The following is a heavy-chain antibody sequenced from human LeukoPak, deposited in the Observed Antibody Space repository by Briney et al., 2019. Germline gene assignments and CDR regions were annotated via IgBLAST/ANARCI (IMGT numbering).Heavy chain of an antibody. CDR3: AKSTGYSSSPRYFDY. CDR2: ISGSGGST. Sequence: GGSLRLSCAVSGFTFSSYAMSWVRQAPGKGLEWVSAISGSGGSTYYADSVKGRFTISRDNSKNTLYLQMNSLRAEDTAVYYCAKSTGYSSSPRYFDYWGQGTLVTVSS. J-gene: IGHJ4*02. V-gene: IGHV3-23*01. D-gene: IGHD6-13*01. CDR1: GFTFSSYA.